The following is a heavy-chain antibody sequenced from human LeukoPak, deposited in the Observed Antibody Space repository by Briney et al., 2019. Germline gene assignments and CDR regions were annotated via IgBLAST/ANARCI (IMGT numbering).Heavy chain of an antibody. J-gene: IGHJ4*02. Sequence: PSETLSLTCTVSGGSVSSFYWSWIRQPPGKGLEWIGHIYYSGSTNYNPSLKSRVTMSVDTSKNQFSLKLSSVTAADTAVYYCARDLHYDFWSGTFGYWGQGTLVTVSS. CDR3: ARDLHYDFWSGTFGY. V-gene: IGHV4-59*02. D-gene: IGHD3-3*01. CDR2: IYYSGST. CDR1: GGSVSSFY.